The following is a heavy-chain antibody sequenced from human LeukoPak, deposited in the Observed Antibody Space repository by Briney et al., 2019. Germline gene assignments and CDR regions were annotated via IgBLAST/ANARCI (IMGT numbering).Heavy chain of an antibody. CDR2: INHSGST. V-gene: IGHV4-34*01. CDR1: GGSFSGYY. J-gene: IGHJ4*02. Sequence: SETLSLTCAVYGGSFSGYYWSWIRQPPGKGLEWIGEINHSGSTNYNPPLKSRVTISVDTSKNQFSLKLSSVTAADTAVYYCARGAGYYDYVWGSYRLTRYDYWGQGTLVTVSS. D-gene: IGHD3-16*02. CDR3: ARGAGYYDYVWGSYRLTRYDY.